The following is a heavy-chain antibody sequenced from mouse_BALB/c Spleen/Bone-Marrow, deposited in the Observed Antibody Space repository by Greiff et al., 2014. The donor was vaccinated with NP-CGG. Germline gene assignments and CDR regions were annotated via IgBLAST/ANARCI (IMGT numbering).Heavy chain of an antibody. Sequence: EVKLVESGGGLVQPGGSRKLSCAASGFTFSSFGMHWVRQAPEKRMEWVAYISSGSSTVYYADKVMGRFTISRDNPKNTLFLQMTSLRSEDTAMYYCARSGSSSGYFDYWGQGTTLTVSS. J-gene: IGHJ2*01. CDR2: ISSGSSTV. D-gene: IGHD1-1*01. CDR3: ARSGSSSGYFDY. V-gene: IGHV5-17*02. CDR1: GFTFSSFG.